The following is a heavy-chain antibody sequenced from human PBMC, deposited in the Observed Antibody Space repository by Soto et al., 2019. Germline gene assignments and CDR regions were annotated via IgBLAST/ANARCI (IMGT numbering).Heavy chain of an antibody. V-gene: IGHV3-33*01. CDR2: IWYDGSNK. J-gene: IGHJ3*02. Sequence: GGSLRLSCAASGFTLSSYGMHWVRQAPGKGLEWVAVIWYDGSNKYYADSVKGRFTISRDNSKNTLYLQMNSLRAEDTAVYYCAREPYSGSYQGAFDIWAQGTMVTVSS. D-gene: IGHD1-26*01. CDR1: GFTLSSYG. CDR3: AREPYSGSYQGAFDI.